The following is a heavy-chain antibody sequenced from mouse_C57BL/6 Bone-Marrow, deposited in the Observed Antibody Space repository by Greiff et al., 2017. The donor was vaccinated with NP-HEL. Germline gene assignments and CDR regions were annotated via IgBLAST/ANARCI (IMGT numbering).Heavy chain of an antibody. J-gene: IGHJ3*01. CDR1: GYAFSNYW. CDR2: IYPGDGDT. Sequence: VQVVESGAELVKPGASVKISCKASGYAFSNYWMNWVKQRPGQGLEWIGQIYPGDGDTNYNGKFKDKATLTADKSSSTAYMQLSSLTSEDSAVYFCARGAYWGRGTLVTVSA. V-gene: IGHV1-80*01. CDR3: ARGAY.